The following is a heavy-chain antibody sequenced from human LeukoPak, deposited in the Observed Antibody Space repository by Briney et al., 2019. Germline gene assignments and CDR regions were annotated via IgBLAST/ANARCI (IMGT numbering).Heavy chain of an antibody. D-gene: IGHD3-22*01. Sequence: KPSETLPLTCTVSGGSISSYYWSWIRQPPGKGLEWIGYIYYSGSTNYNPSLRSRVTISVDTSKNQFSLDLRSVTAADTAVYYCARGPHYHGSSGYSPSYSYAMDVWGQGTTVTVSS. V-gene: IGHV4-59*01. CDR3: ARGPHYHGSSGYSPSYSYAMDV. CDR1: GGSISSYY. CDR2: IYYSGST. J-gene: IGHJ6*02.